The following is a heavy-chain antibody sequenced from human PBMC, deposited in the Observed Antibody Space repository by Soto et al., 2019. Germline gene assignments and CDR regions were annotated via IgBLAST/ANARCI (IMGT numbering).Heavy chain of an antibody. D-gene: IGHD5-12*01. J-gene: IGHJ3*02. V-gene: IGHV3-23*01. Sequence: PGGSLRLSWAASGFTFSSYARSWVRQAPGKGLEWVSAISGSGGSTYYADSVKGRFAISKDNSMSTLLLQMDTLGPDDTAIYYCAKVERSGRGPPFSCHIWGQGTMVTVSS. CDR3: AKVERSGRGPPFSCHI. CDR1: GFTFSSYA. CDR2: ISGSGGST.